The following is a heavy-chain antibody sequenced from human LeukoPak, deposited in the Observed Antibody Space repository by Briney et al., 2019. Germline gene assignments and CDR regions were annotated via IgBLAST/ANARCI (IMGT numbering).Heavy chain of an antibody. J-gene: IGHJ4*02. CDR2: ISYDGSNK. D-gene: IGHD4-23*01. CDR3: AKDYYGGNPDY. Sequence: GGSLRLSCVASGLTFSSYGMHWVRQAPGKGLEWVAVISYDGSNKYYADSVKGRFTISRDNSKNTLYLQMNSLRAEDTAAYYCAKDYYGGNPDYWGQGTLVTVSS. CDR1: GLTFSSYG. V-gene: IGHV3-30*18.